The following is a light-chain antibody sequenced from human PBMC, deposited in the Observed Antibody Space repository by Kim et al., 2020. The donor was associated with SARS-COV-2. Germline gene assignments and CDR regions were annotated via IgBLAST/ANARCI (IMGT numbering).Light chain of an antibody. J-gene: IGLJ3*02. Sequence: SYELTQPPSASVAPGKTARITCGGNNFGSKSVHWYQQKPGQAPVLVIYYDNDRPSGIPERFSGSNSGNTATLTISRVEAGDEADYYCQVWDTNSDRVFGGGTQLTVL. CDR3: QVWDTNSDRV. V-gene: IGLV3-21*04. CDR1: NFGSKS. CDR2: YDN.